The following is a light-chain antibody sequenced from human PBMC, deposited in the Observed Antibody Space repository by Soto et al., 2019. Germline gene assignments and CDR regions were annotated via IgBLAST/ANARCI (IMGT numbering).Light chain of an antibody. CDR1: ISDVGSYNR. CDR2: EVS. Sequence: QSALTQPPSVSGSPGQSVAVSCTGTISDVGSYNRVSWYQQPPGTAPKLIIYEVSNRPSGVPDRFSGSKSGNTASLTISGLQAEDEADYYCSSFTSSTTYVFGTGTKVTVL. V-gene: IGLV2-18*02. J-gene: IGLJ1*01. CDR3: SSFTSSTTYV.